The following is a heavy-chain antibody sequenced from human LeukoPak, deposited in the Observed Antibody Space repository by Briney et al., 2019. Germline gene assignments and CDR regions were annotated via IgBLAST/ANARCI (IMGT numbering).Heavy chain of an antibody. V-gene: IGHV3-74*01. CDR1: GFTFSNYW. CDR3: TRVGHNFVWDY. D-gene: IGHD1-1*01. CDR2: INSDGNST. J-gene: IGHJ4*02. Sequence: GGSLRLSCVVSGFTFSNYWMYWVRQVPGKGLVWVSRINSDGNSTNYADSVKGRFTISRDHAKNTLYLQMHSLRAEDTAVYYCTRVGHNFVWDYWGRGTLVTVSS.